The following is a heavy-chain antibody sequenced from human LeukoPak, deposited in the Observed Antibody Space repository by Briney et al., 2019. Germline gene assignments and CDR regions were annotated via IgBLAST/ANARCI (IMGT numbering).Heavy chain of an antibody. CDR3: ARRCGDPKVIDY. J-gene: IGHJ4*02. Sequence: GESPKISCKGSGYSFTTYWIGWVRQMPGKGLEWMGIIFPGDSDTRYSPSFQGQVTISADKSISTAYLQWSSLKASDTAIYYCARRCGDPKVIDYWGQGTLVTVSS. V-gene: IGHV5-51*01. CDR1: GYSFTTYW. CDR2: IFPGDSDT. D-gene: IGHD4-17*01.